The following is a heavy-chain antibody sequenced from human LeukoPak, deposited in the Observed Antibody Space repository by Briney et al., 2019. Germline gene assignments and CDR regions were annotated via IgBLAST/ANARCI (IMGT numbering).Heavy chain of an antibody. J-gene: IGHJ4*02. Sequence: GESLKISCNGSGYSFTSYLIGWVRQLPGKGLEWMGIIYPGDSDTRYSPSFQGQVTISADKPISTAYLQWSSLKASDTAMYYRASSGWYPGAYYFDYWGQGTLVTVSS. CDR1: GYSFTSYL. V-gene: IGHV5-51*04. CDR3: ASSGWYPGAYYFDY. D-gene: IGHD6-19*01. CDR2: IYPGDSDT.